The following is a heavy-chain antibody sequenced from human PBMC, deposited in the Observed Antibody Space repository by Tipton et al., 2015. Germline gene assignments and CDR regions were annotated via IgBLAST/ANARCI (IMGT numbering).Heavy chain of an antibody. V-gene: IGHV1-69*01. Sequence: QLVQSGPEVKKPGSSVKVSCKPSGGTFSTYALTWVRQAPGQGLEWMGGILPIVNVTNYAQNFQGRVTLTAEESTGTAYMELTSLTSEDTAIYYCAKDSTSAGNWFDPWGQGTLVTVSS. CDR1: GGTFSTYA. D-gene: IGHD2-2*01. J-gene: IGHJ5*02. CDR3: AKDSTSAGNWFDP. CDR2: ILPIVNVT.